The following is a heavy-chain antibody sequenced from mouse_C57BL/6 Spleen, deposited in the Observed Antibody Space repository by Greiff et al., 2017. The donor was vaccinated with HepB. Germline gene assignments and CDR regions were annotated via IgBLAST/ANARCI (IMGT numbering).Heavy chain of an antibody. J-gene: IGHJ2*01. CDR1: GYSITSGYY. V-gene: IGHV3-6*01. CDR3: ARRELSFDY. Sequence: EVKLMESGPGLVKPSQSLSLTCSVTGYSITSGYYWNWILQFPGNKLEWMGYISYDGSNNYNPSLKNRISITRDTSKNQFFLKLNSVTTEDTATYYCARRELSFDYWGQGTTLTVFS. CDR2: ISYDGSN.